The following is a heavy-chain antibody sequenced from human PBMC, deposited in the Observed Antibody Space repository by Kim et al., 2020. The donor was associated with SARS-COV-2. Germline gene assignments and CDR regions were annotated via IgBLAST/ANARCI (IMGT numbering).Heavy chain of an antibody. CDR2: IIPIFGTA. CDR3: ARARFRSTKLLLWFGAQFDY. CDR1: GGTFSSYA. J-gene: IGHJ4*02. D-gene: IGHD3-10*01. Sequence: SVKVSCKASGGTFSSYAISWVRQAPGQGLEWMGGIIPIFGTANYAQKFQGRVTITADESTSTAYMELSSLRSEDTAVYYCARARFRSTKLLLWFGAQFDYWGQGTLVTVSS. V-gene: IGHV1-69*13.